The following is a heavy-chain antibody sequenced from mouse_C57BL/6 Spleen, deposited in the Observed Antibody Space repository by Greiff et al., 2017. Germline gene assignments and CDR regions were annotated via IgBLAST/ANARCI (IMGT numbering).Heavy chain of an antibody. Sequence: EVQLVESGGGLVQPGASLKLSCESNEYEFPSHDMSWVRKTPEKRLELVAAINSDGGSTYYPDTMERRFIISRDNTKKTRYLQMSRLRSEATAFYYEGYYFDYWGQGTTLTVSS. CDR3: GYYFDY. CDR2: INSDGGST. J-gene: IGHJ2*01. CDR1: EYEFPSHD. V-gene: IGHV5-2*01.